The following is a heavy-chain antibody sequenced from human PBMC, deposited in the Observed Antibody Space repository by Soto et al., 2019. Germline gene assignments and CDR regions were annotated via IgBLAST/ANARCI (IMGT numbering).Heavy chain of an antibody. Sequence: ASVKVSCKASGYTFTSYGMSWVRQAPGQGLEWMGWISAYNGNTNYAQKLQGRVTMTTDTSTSTAYMELRGLRSDDTAVYYCARDSYQYPDAFDIWGQGTMVTVSS. CDR2: ISAYNGNT. CDR3: ARDSYQYPDAFDI. D-gene: IGHD2-2*01. V-gene: IGHV1-18*01. J-gene: IGHJ3*02. CDR1: GYTFTSYG.